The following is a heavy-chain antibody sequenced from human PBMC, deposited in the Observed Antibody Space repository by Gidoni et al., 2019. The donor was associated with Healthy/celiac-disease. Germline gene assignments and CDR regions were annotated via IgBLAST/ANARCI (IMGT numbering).Heavy chain of an antibody. CDR1: GFTLDDYG. D-gene: IGHD3-10*01. CDR2: INWNGGST. CDR3: AKSYGSGSYYPQAY. J-gene: IGHJ4*02. Sequence: EVQLVEDGGGVVGPGGALRLSCAASGFTLDDYGMSWVRQAPGKGLEWVSGINWNGGSTGYADSVKGRFTISRDNAKNSLYLQMNSLRAEDTALYYCAKSYGSGSYYPQAYWGQGTLVTVSS. V-gene: IGHV3-20*04.